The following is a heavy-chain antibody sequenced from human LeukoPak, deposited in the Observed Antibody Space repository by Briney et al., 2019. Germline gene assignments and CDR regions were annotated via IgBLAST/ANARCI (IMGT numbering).Heavy chain of an antibody. V-gene: IGHV3-9*01. D-gene: IGHD3-22*01. Sequence: GGSLRLSCAASGFTFDDYAMHWVRQAPGKGLEWVSGISWNSGSIVYADSVKGRFTISRDNAKNSLYLQMTSLRAEDTALYSCAKDSTNYYDSSGYLDSWGQGTLVTVSS. CDR2: ISWNSGSI. CDR3: AKDSTNYYDSSGYLDS. J-gene: IGHJ4*02. CDR1: GFTFDDYA.